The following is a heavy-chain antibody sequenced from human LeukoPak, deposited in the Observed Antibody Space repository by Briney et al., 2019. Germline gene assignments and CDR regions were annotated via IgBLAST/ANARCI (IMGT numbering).Heavy chain of an antibody. CDR3: AKDSYYYYIYV. V-gene: IGHV3-30*02. CDR1: GFTFRSYG. J-gene: IGHJ6*03. CDR2: IRYDGSKK. Sequence: GXSLRLSCAASGFTFRSYGMHWVRQARGKGLEWVTFIRYDGSKKYYTESVKGRFTISRDNSKNTLYLQMNSLRTEDTAVYYCAKDSYYYYIYVWGKGTTVTVSS.